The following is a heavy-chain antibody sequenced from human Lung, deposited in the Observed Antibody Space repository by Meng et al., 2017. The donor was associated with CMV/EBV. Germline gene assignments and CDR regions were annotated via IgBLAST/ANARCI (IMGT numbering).Heavy chain of an antibody. CDR1: GFTFSSYS. J-gene: IGHJ4*02. D-gene: IGHD2-15*01. CDR3: ARVYCSRGSCSFDY. V-gene: IGHV3-21*01. Sequence: ESXKISXAASGFTFSSYSVNWVRQAPGKGLEWVSSISSNSKYIFYADSVKGRFTISRDNAKNALHLQMNSLRDEDTALYYCARVYCSRGSCSFDYWGQGTLVTVS. CDR2: ISSNSKYI.